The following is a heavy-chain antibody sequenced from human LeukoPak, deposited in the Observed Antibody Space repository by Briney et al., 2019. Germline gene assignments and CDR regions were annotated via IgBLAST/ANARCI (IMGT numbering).Heavy chain of an antibody. D-gene: IGHD3-16*01. CDR3: ARGGLEFGGPFDY. CDR2: IIPIFGTA. Sequence: ASVKVSCKASGGTFSSYAISWVRQAPGQGLEWMGGIIPIFGTANYAQKFQGRVTITTDESASTAYMELSSLRSEDTAVYYCARGGLEFGGPFDYWGQGTLVTVSS. J-gene: IGHJ4*02. V-gene: IGHV1-69*05. CDR1: GGTFSSYA.